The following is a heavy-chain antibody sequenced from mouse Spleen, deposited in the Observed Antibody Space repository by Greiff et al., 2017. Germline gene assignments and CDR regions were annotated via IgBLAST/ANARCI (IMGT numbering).Heavy chain of an antibody. Sequence: VQLQQSGAELVRPGASVTLSCKASGYTFTDYEIHWVKQTPVPGLEWIGAIDPDTGGPAYNQKFKGKATLTTDKSSSTAYMELRSLTSEDSAVYYCSRLDMYDVCYWGQGTTLTVSS. CDR3: SRLDMYDVCY. V-gene: IGHV1-15*01. CDR2: IDPDTGGP. J-gene: IGHJ2*01. CDR1: GYTFTDYE. D-gene: IGHD2-14*01.